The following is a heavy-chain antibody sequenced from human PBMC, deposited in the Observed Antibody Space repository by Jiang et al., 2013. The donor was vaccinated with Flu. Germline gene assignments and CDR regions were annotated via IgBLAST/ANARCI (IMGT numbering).Heavy chain of an antibody. CDR2: TFYRSKWNN. D-gene: IGHD2-21*02. CDR1: GDSVSSNSAA. Sequence: SQTLSLTCDISGDSVSSNSAAWNWIRQSPSRGLEWLGRTFYRSKWNNEYAISVKSRITINPDTSKNQFSLQLNSVTPEDTAVYYCARDPDFHYGMDVWGQGTTVTVSS. V-gene: IGHV6-1*01. CDR3: ARDPDFHYGMDV. J-gene: IGHJ6*02.